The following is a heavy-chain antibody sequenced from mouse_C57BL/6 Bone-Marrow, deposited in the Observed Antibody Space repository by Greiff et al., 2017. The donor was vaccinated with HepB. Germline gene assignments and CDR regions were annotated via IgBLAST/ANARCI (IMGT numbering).Heavy chain of an antibody. J-gene: IGHJ4*01. V-gene: IGHV1-18*01. CDR3: ARFELDY. Sequence: EVHLVESGPELVKPGASVKIPCKASGYTFTDYNMDWVKQSHGKSLEWIGDINPNNGGTIYNQKFKGKATLTVDKSSSTAYMELRSLTSEDTAVYYCARFELDYWGQGTSVTVSS. CDR2: INPNNGGT. CDR1: GYTFTDYN.